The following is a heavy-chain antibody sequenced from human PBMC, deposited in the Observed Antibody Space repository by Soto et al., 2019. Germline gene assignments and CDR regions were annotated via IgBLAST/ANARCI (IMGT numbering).Heavy chain of an antibody. Sequence: PETLSLTCTVSGGSISSYYWSWIRQPPGKGLEWIGYIYYSGSTNYNPSLKSRVTISVDTSKNQFSLKLSSVTAADTAVYYCARDLSDSYYYYYMDVWGKGTTVTVSS. D-gene: IGHD3-3*01. CDR1: GGSISSYY. CDR2: IYYSGST. V-gene: IGHV4-59*01. CDR3: ARDLSDSYYYYYMDV. J-gene: IGHJ6*03.